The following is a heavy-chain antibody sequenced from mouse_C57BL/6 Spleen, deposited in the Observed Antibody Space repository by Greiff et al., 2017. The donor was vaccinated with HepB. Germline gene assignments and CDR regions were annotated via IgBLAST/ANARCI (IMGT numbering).Heavy chain of an antibody. Sequence: EVQLVESGGGLVKPGGSLKLSCAASGFTFSDYGMHWVRQAPEKGLEWVAYISRGSSTIYYADTVKGRFTISRDNAKNTLFLQMTSLRSEDTAMYYCDRGVTGTSYAMDYWGQGTSVTVSS. D-gene: IGHD4-1*01. CDR1: GFTFSDYG. CDR2: ISRGSSTI. CDR3: DRGVTGTSYAMDY. J-gene: IGHJ4*01. V-gene: IGHV5-17*01.